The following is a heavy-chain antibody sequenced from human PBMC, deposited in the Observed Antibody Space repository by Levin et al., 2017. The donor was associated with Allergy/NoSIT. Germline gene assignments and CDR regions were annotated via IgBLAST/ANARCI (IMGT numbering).Heavy chain of an antibody. D-gene: IGHD3-22*01. CDR1: GGSISSSNW. V-gene: IGHV4-4*02. CDR2: IYHSGST. Sequence: PSETLSLTCAVSGGSISSSNWWSWVRQPPGKGLEWIGEIYHSGSTNYNPSLKSRVTISVDKSKKQFSLKLSSVTAADTAVYYSARGDHYHSTLFDYWGQGTLVTVSS. CDR3: ARGDHYHSTLFDY. J-gene: IGHJ4*02.